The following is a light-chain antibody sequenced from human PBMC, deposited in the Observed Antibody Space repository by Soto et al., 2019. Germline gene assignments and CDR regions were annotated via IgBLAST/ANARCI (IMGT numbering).Light chain of an antibody. J-gene: IGLJ2*01. V-gene: IGLV1-51*01. CDR3: GTWDSSLSPQGF. CDR2: DNN. Sequence: QSVLTQPPSVSAAPGQKVTISCAGSSSNIGINPISWYQQFPGTAPRLLIYDNNKRPSGIPDRFSGSKSGTSATLDITGLQTGDEADYYCGTWDSSLSPQGFFGGGTKLTVL. CDR1: SSNIGINP.